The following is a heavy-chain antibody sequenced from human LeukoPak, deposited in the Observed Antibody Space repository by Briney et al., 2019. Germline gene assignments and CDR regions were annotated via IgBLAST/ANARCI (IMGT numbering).Heavy chain of an antibody. CDR2: MYYSGST. Sequence: SETLSLTCAVSGGSISSSSFYWGWIRQPPGKGLEWIASMYYSGSTYYNPALKTRVTISVDTSKNQFSLKLSSVTAADTAVYYCARGPMRVYYYDSSGHQTFDYWGQGTLVTVSS. J-gene: IGHJ4*02. V-gene: IGHV4-39*01. CDR3: ARGPMRVYYYDSSGHQTFDY. D-gene: IGHD3-22*01. CDR1: GGSISSSSFY.